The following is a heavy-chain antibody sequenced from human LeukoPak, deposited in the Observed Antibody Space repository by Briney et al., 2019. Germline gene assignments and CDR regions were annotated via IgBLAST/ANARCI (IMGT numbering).Heavy chain of an antibody. Sequence: PGGSLRLSCAASGFTFNSYAMSWVRQVPGKGLEWVSTVSVSGYNTYYADSVKGRFTISRDNSKNTLFLQMNSLTADDTALYYCAKVQSLYSSGWYDSWGQGTRVTVSS. D-gene: IGHD6-19*01. CDR1: GFTFNSYA. CDR2: VSVSGYNT. J-gene: IGHJ5*01. V-gene: IGHV3-23*01. CDR3: AKVQSLYSSGWYDS.